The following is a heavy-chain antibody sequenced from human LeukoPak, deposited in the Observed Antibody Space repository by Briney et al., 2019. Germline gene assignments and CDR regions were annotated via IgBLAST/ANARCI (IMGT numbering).Heavy chain of an antibody. CDR1: GGSISSGGYY. V-gene: IGHV4-31*03. D-gene: IGHD1-26*01. J-gene: IGHJ4*02. CDR3: ARAPRPSGSFLYFDY. Sequence: KPSQTLSLTCTVSGGSISSGGYYWSWIRQHPGKGLEWIGYIYYSGSTYYNPSLKSRVTISVDTSKNQFSLKLSSVTAADTAVYYCARAPRPSGSFLYFDYWGQGTLVTVSS. CDR2: IYYSGST.